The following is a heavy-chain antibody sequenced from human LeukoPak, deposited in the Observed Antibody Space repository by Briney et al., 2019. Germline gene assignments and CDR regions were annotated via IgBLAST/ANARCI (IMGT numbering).Heavy chain of an antibody. D-gene: IGHD5-12*01. CDR3: ARDSGHPSHVDY. V-gene: IGHV3-30*04. J-gene: IGHJ4*02. CDR2: ISYDGSNK. Sequence: GGSLRLSCAASGFTFSSYAMHWVRQAPGKGLEWVAVISYDGSNKYYADSVKGRFTISRDNSKNTLYLQMNSLRAEDTAVYYCARDSGHPSHVDYWGQGTLVTVSS. CDR1: GFTFSSYA.